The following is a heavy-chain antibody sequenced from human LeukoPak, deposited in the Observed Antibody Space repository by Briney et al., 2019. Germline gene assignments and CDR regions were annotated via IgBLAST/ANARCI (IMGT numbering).Heavy chain of an antibody. D-gene: IGHD6-19*01. CDR2: ISAYNGNT. Sequence: ASVKVSCKASGYTFTNYGINWVRQAPGQGLEWMGWISAYNGNTNYAQKFQGRVTMTEDTSTDTAYMELSSLRSEDTAVYYCATGHSSGWRHIDYWGQGTLVTVSS. V-gene: IGHV1-18*01. CDR3: ATGHSSGWRHIDY. J-gene: IGHJ4*02. CDR1: GYTFTNYG.